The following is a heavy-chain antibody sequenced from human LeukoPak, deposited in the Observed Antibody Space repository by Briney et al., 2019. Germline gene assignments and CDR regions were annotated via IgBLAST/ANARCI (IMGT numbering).Heavy chain of an antibody. CDR1: GFTFSSYS. CDR2: ISSSSSYI. D-gene: IGHD2-21*01. J-gene: IGHJ4*02. CDR3: ARPRVMGSRGPYLDY. Sequence: GGSLRLSCAASGFTFSSYSMNWVRQAPGKGLEWVSSISSSSSYIYYADSVKGRFTISRDNAKNSLYLQMNSLRAEDTAAYYCARPRVMGSRGPYLDYWGQGTLVTVSS. V-gene: IGHV3-21*01.